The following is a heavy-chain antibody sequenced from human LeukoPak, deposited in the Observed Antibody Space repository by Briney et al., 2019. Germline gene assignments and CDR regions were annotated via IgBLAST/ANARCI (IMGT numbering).Heavy chain of an antibody. CDR1: GFTFGSYA. D-gene: IGHD3-22*01. CDR2: ISGSGGST. Sequence: GGSLRLSCAASGFTFGSYAMSWVRQAPGKGLEWVSAISGSGGSTYYADSVKGRFTISRDNSKHTLYLQMNSLRAEDTAVYYCAKEPYSSGYCYSLDYWGQGTLVTVSS. J-gene: IGHJ4*02. CDR3: AKEPYSSGYCYSLDY. V-gene: IGHV3-23*01.